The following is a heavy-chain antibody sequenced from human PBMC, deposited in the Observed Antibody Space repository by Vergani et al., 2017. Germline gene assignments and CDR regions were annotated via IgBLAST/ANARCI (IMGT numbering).Heavy chain of an antibody. CDR3: AKCGVEGYCTNXLCGPCQGGGYVDY. J-gene: IGHJ4*02. CDR1: GFTLSNYA. D-gene: IGHD2-8*01. V-gene: IGHV3-23*01. Sequence: EVQLLESGGGLVQPGGSLRLSCSASGFTLSNYAMSWVRQAPGKGLEWVSAISGSGGSTYYADSVKGSVNISSDNSKNTLHLQRNSRRAEDTAIFSWAKCGVEGYCTNXLCGPCQGGGYVDYWGQGTLVTVSS. CDR2: ISGSGGST.